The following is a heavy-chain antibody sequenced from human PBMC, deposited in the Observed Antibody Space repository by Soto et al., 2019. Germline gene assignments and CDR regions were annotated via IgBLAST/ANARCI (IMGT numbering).Heavy chain of an antibody. Sequence: PGGSLRLSCASSVFTFSSRGMHCVRHAPGKGLERVAIISYDGSYKYYADSVKGRVTISRDNSKNTLYLQMNSLRAEDTAVYYCANDAGGVILTGYPTYNYFDPWGQGT. CDR2: ISYDGSYK. V-gene: IGHV3-30*18. CDR1: VFTFSSRG. J-gene: IGHJ5*02. D-gene: IGHD3-9*01. CDR3: ANDAGGVILTGYPTYNYFDP.